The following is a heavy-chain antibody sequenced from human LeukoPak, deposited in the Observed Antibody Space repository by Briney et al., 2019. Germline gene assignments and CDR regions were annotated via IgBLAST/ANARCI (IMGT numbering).Heavy chain of an antibody. CDR2: IYYSGST. J-gene: IGHJ3*02. CDR1: GGSISSSSYY. Sequence: PSETLSLTCTVSGGSISSSSYYWGWIRQPPGKGLEWIGSIYYSGSTYYNPSLKSRVTISVDESKNQFSLKLNSVTAADTAVYYCAREEPDYYGSGTDAFDIWGQGTMVTVSS. V-gene: IGHV4-39*07. D-gene: IGHD3-10*01. CDR3: AREEPDYYGSGTDAFDI.